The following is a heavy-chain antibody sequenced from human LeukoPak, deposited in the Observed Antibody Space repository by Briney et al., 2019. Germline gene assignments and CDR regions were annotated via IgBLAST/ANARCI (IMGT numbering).Heavy chain of an antibody. J-gene: IGHJ4*02. D-gene: IGHD3-10*01. Sequence: QSGGSQRLSCAASGFTFSSYAMSWVRRAPGKGLEWVSSIRGSGGSTNHADSVKGRFTISRDNSKNTLYLQMDSLRAEDTAVYYCATGGGGIYFDYWGQGTLVTVSS. V-gene: IGHV3-23*01. CDR2: IRGSGGST. CDR1: GFTFSSYA. CDR3: ATGGGGIYFDY.